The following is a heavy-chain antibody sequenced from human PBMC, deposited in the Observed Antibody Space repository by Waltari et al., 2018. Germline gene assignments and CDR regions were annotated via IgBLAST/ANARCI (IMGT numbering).Heavy chain of an antibody. D-gene: IGHD5-12*01. V-gene: IGHV3-53*01. Sequence: EVKLVEAGGGLIQPGGSRRLSCAVTGFPPRSNYVSWARQAPGKGLEWVSVLHAGGKTYYADSVKGRFTISRDDSRRTLFLQMNSLRAEDTAVYYCARAGLGSPVEWLRLFDQWGQGTLVTVSS. CDR3: ARAGLGSPVEWLRLFDQ. CDR2: LHAGGKT. CDR1: GFPPRSNY. J-gene: IGHJ4*02.